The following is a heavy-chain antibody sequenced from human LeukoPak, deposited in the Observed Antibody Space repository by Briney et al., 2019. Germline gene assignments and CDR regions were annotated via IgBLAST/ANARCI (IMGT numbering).Heavy chain of an antibody. J-gene: IGHJ4*02. D-gene: IGHD3-10*01. CDR1: GFTFSIYA. V-gene: IGHV3-23*01. CDR3: ARTGFLWLNDY. Sequence: GGSLRLSCAASGFTFSIYAMSCVRQAPGKGLEWVSAISGSGGSTYYADSVKGRFTISRDNSKNTLYLQMNSLRAEDTAVYYCARTGFLWLNDYWGQGTLVTVSS. CDR2: ISGSGGST.